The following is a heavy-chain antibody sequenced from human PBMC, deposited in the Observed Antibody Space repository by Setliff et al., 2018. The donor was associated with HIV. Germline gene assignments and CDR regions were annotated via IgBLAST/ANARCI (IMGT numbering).Heavy chain of an antibody. D-gene: IGHD2-21*02. CDR1: GFTFSSYD. V-gene: IGHV3-13*01. CDR2: IGIAGDA. Sequence: PGGSLRLSCAASGFTFSSYDMQWVRQAPGKGLEWVSAIGIAGDAYYAGSVKGRFTISRENAKNSLYLHMNSLTAGDTAVYYCARGRVVVTATPLDYWGQGTLVTVSS. CDR3: ARGRVVVTATPLDY. J-gene: IGHJ4*02.